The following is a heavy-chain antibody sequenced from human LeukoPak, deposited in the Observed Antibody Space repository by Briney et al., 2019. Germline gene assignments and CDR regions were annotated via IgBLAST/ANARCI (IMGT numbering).Heavy chain of an antibody. V-gene: IGHV1-18*01. J-gene: IGHJ4*02. D-gene: IGHD2-15*01. CDR2: ISTYNGNT. CDR1: GYTFTNYG. Sequence: ASVKVSCKASGYTFTNYGLSWVRQAPGQGLEWMGWISTYNGNTNYAQKFQGRVTMTTDTSTSTAYMELRSLRSDDTAVYFCARDCSGGICYSSATNFDYWGQGTLVTVSS. CDR3: ARDCSGGICYSSATNFDY.